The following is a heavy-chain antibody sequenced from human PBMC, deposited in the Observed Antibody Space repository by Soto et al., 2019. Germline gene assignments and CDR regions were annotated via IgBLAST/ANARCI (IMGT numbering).Heavy chain of an antibody. CDR1: GCSISSYY. CDR3: ARTPMVRGVIPQGWFDP. J-gene: IGHJ5*02. CDR2: IYYRGST. V-gene: IGHV4-59*01. D-gene: IGHD3-10*01. Sequence: SETLSLTCTVSGCSISSYYWSWIRQPPGKGLEWIGYIYYRGSTNYNPSLKSRVTISVDTSKNQFSLKLSSVTAADTAVYYCARTPMVRGVIPQGWFDPWGQGALVTVSS.